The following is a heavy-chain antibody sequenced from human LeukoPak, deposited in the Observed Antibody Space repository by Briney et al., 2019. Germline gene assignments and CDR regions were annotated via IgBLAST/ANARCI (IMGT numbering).Heavy chain of an antibody. CDR1: GGSISSSSNY. Sequence: SETLSLTCTVAGGSISSSSNYWGWIRQPPGKGLEWIGSIYYSGSTYYNPSLKSRVTISVDTSKNQFSLKLSSVTAADTAVYHCARDTAVGTRYFDYWGQGTLVTVSS. CDR3: ARDTAVGTRYFDY. CDR2: IYYSGST. D-gene: IGHD5-18*01. J-gene: IGHJ4*02. V-gene: IGHV4-39*02.